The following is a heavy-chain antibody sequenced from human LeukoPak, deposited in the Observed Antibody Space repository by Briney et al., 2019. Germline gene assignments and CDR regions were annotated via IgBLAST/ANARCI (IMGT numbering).Heavy chain of an antibody. D-gene: IGHD4-17*01. J-gene: IGHJ4*02. Sequence: GGSLRLSCAASGFTFSSYAMSWVRQAPGKGLEWVSAISGSGGSTYYADSVKGRFTISRDNSKNTLYLQMNSLRAEDTAVYSCAIGGYGDYVEAFDYWGQGTLVTVSS. CDR2: ISGSGGST. CDR1: GFTFSSYA. V-gene: IGHV3-23*01. CDR3: AIGGYGDYVEAFDY.